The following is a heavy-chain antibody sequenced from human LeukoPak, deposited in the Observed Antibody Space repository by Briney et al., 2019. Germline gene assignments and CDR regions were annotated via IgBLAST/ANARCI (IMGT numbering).Heavy chain of an antibody. CDR2: ISGSGGST. Sequence: GGSLRLSCAASGFTFSYYAISWVRQAPGKGLEWVSGISGSGGSTYYADSVKGRFTISRDNSKNTLYLQMNSLRAEDTAVYYCAKGYYCGSGGPYGMDVWGQGTTVTVSS. CDR3: AKGYYCGSGGPYGMDV. V-gene: IGHV3-23*01. J-gene: IGHJ6*02. D-gene: IGHD3-10*01. CDR1: GFTFSYYA.